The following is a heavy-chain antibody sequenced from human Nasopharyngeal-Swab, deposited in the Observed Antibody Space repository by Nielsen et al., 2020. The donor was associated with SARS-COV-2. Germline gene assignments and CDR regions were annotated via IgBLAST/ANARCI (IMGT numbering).Heavy chain of an antibody. J-gene: IGHJ4*02. CDR2: IWYDGSNK. V-gene: IGHV3-33*01. Sequence: GGSLRLSCAASGFTFRSSGMHWFRQAPGKGLEWVAVIWYDGSNKYYADSVKGRFTISRDNSKNTLYLQMNSLRAKDTAVYYCAREVGDYATYFDYWGQGTLVAVSS. CDR1: GFTFRSSG. D-gene: IGHD4-17*01. CDR3: AREVGDYATYFDY.